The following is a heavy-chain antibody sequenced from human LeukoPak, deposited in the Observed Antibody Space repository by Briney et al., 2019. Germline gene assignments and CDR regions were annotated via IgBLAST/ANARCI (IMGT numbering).Heavy chain of an antibody. Sequence: SQTLSLTCAISGDSVSSNSVTWNWIRQSPSRGLEWLGRTYYRSTWYNDYAVSVRGRITVNPDTSKNQFSLHLNSVTPEDTAVYYCARDPFITMVRGVIQYSYGMDVWGQGTTVTVSS. D-gene: IGHD3-10*01. J-gene: IGHJ6*02. CDR2: TYYRSTWYN. V-gene: IGHV6-1*01. CDR3: ARDPFITMVRGVIQYSYGMDV. CDR1: GDSVSSNSVT.